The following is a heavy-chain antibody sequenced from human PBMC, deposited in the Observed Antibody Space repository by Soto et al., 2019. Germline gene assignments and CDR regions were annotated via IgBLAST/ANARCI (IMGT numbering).Heavy chain of an antibody. V-gene: IGHV1-3*01. J-gene: IGHJ4*02. CDR1: GYIFSSYA. Sequence: QVQLVQSGAGVKKPGASVTVSCKASGYIFSSYAMHWVRQAPGQRLEWMGWVNPANGYTKYSQTFQDRVTITWDTSASTAYMDLSSLRSGDTAVYYCARLITGTVVVDYWGQGTLVTVSS. CDR2: VNPANGYT. D-gene: IGHD1-20*01. CDR3: ARLITGTVVVDY.